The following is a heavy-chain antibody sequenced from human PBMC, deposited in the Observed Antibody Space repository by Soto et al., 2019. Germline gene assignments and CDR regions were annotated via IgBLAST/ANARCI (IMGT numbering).Heavy chain of an antibody. D-gene: IGHD2-15*01. V-gene: IGHV4-31*03. Sequence: SETLSLTCTVSGGSIGSGGDYWSWIRQHPGKGLEWIGYIYYSGSTYYNPSLKSRVTISVDTSKNQFSLKLSSVTAADTAVYYCARAARPLGYCSGGSCSSGMDVWGQGTTVTVSS. CDR3: ARAARPLGYCSGGSCSSGMDV. J-gene: IGHJ6*02. CDR2: IYYSGST. CDR1: GGSIGSGGDY.